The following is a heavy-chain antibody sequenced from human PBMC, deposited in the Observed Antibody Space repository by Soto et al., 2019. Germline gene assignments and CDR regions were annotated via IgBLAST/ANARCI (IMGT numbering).Heavy chain of an antibody. V-gene: IGHV4-59*08. CDR2: IYYSGST. CDR3: ARLGAEVLYP. J-gene: IGHJ5*02. Sequence: SETLSLTCTVSGGSINNHYWSWIRQPPGKGLELIGYIYYSGSTNYNPSLKSRVTISVDTSKNQFSLKLSSVTAADTAVYYCARLGAEVLYPWGQGTLVTVSS. CDR1: GGSINNHY. D-gene: IGHD2-15*01.